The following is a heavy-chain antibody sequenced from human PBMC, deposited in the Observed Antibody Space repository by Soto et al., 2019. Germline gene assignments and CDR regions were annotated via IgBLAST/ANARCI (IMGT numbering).Heavy chain of an antibody. D-gene: IGHD2-2*01. CDR3: ARVLASDIVVVPAAPDFHY. V-gene: IGHV1-18*01. J-gene: IGHJ4*02. CDR2: ISAYNGNT. Sequence: ASVKVSCKASGYTFTSYGISWVRQAPGQGLEWMGWISAYNGNTNYAQKLQGRVTMTTDTSTSTAYMELRSLRSDDTAVYYCARVLASDIVVVPAAPDFHYWGQGTLVTVSS. CDR1: GYTFTSYG.